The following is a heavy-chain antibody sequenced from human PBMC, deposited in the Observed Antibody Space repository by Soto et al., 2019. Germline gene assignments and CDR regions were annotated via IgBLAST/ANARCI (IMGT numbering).Heavy chain of an antibody. V-gene: IGHV4-4*02. CDR2: IYHSGST. CDR3: ARGSRAGYYCYRKDV. Sequence: SETLSLTCAVSGGSISSSNWWSWVRQPPGKGLEWIGEIYHSGSTNYNPSLKSRVTISVDKSISTAYLQWSSLKASDTAMYYCARGSRAGYYCYRKDVWSRGTTVPVSS. D-gene: IGHD6-19*01. CDR1: GGSISSSNW. J-gene: IGHJ6*02.